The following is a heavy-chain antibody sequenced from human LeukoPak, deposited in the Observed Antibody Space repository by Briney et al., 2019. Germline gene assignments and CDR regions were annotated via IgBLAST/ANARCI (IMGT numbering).Heavy chain of an antibody. CDR1: GYTFTSYY. V-gene: IGHV1-46*01. D-gene: IGHD1-26*01. J-gene: IGHJ6*02. CDR3: ARATNFYYYYGMDV. CDR2: INPSSGAT. Sequence: ASVKVSCKTSGYTFTSYYIHWVRQAPGQGLEWMGIINPSSGATNYAQKFQGRVTMTRDTSTSTVYMELSSRRSEDTAVYYCARATNFYYYYGMDVWGQGTTVTVSS.